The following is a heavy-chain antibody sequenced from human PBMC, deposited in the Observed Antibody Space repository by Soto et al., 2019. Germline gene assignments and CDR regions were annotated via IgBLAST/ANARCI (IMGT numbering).Heavy chain of an antibody. J-gene: IGHJ4*02. CDR1: SGSISSGDYY. D-gene: IGHD2-21*01. V-gene: IGHV4-31*11. CDR3: ARGELWWDS. Sequence: QVQLQESGPGLVMPSQTLCLTCAVSSGSISSGDYYWSWIRQHPGRGLEWIGFIYHKGSTFYNPSLNNRAAISLDTSKKQFSLELNSVTAADTAVYYCARGELWWDSWGQVILVTVSS. CDR2: IYHKGST.